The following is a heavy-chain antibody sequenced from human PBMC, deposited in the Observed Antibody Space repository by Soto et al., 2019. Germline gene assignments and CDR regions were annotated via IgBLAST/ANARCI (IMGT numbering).Heavy chain of an antibody. CDR2: ISGTSDSI. CDR3: ARVAVLTAAGTTDY. Sequence: GGSLRLSCAASGFTFSDYYVSWIRQVPGKGLEWVAYISGTSDSIPYADSVKGRFTISRDNAKNSLYLQMNSLRAEDTAVYYCARVAVLTAAGTTDYWGQGTLVTVSS. V-gene: IGHV3-11*06. CDR1: GFTFSDYY. J-gene: IGHJ4*02. D-gene: IGHD6-13*01.